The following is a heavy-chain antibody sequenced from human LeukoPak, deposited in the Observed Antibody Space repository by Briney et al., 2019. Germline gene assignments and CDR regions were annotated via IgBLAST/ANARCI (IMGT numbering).Heavy chain of an antibody. CDR1: GGSISSSSYY. J-gene: IGHJ2*01. CDR2: IYYSGST. V-gene: IGHV4-39*07. CDR3: ARVGYYDSSGYHWCFDL. Sequence: PSETLSLTCTVSGGSISSSSYYWGWIRQPPGKGLEWIGSIYYSGSTYYNPSLKSRVTISVDTSKNQFSLKLSSVTAADTAVYYCARVGYYDSSGYHWCFDLWGRGTLDSVSS. D-gene: IGHD3-22*01.